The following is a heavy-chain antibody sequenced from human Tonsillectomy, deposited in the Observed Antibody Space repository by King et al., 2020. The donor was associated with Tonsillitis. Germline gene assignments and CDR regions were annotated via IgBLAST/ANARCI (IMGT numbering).Heavy chain of an antibody. CDR1: GLSFNDTW. J-gene: IGHJ3*01. V-gene: IGHV3-15*01. CDR3: TDEIAI. D-gene: IGHD6-13*01. CDR2: IKSKIDGETT. Sequence: VQLVESGGGLIKPGGSLRLSCAASGLSFNDTWMSWVRQAPGKGLEWVGRIKSKIDGETTDYAAPVKGRFIISRDDSKDTLYLQMNSLKSEDTAVYYCTDEIAIWGQGTMVRVSS.